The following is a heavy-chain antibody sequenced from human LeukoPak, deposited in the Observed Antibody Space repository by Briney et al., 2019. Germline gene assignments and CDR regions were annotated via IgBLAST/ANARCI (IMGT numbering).Heavy chain of an antibody. CDR3: AREKAAFMVRGAPLDY. V-gene: IGHV3-48*01. D-gene: IGHD3-10*01. J-gene: IGHJ4*02. CDR1: GFTFSSYS. CDR2: ISSGISTI. Sequence: GGSLRLSCAASGFTFSSYSMNWVRQAPGKGLEWVSYISSGISTIYYADSVKGRFTISRDNSKNTLYLQMNSLRAEDTAVYYCAREKAAFMVRGAPLDYWGQGTLVTVSS.